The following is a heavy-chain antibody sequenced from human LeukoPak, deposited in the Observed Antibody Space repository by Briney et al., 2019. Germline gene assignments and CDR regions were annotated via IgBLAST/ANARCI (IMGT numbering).Heavy chain of an antibody. Sequence: SQTLSLTCTVSGGSISSGSYYWNWIRQPAGKGLEWIGRIYTSGSTNYNPSLKSRVTMSVDTSKNQFSLKLSSVTAADTAVYYCARYYDILSRGFDPWGQGTLVTVSS. CDR3: ARYYDILSRGFDP. V-gene: IGHV4-61*02. CDR1: GGSISSGSYY. J-gene: IGHJ5*02. CDR2: IYTSGST. D-gene: IGHD3-9*01.